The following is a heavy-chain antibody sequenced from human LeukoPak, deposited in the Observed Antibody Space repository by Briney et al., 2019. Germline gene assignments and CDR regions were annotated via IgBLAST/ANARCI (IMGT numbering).Heavy chain of an antibody. D-gene: IGHD2-2*01. V-gene: IGHV3-23*01. J-gene: IGHJ4*02. CDR3: AKGVGPSAPNGRVFDF. CDR2: ITNTGGDT. Sequence: PGGSLRLSCAASGFTFSSYAMSWVRQAPGKGLEWVSIITNTGGDTNHADPVKGRFTISRDNSKNTLYLQMNSLRAEDTAIYYCAKGVGPSAPNGRVFDFWGQGALVTVSS. CDR1: GFTFSSYA.